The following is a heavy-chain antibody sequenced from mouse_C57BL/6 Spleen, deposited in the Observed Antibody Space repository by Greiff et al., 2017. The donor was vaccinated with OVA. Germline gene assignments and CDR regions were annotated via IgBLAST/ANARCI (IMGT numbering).Heavy chain of an antibody. CDR2: IYPRDGST. D-gene: IGHD5-1*01. J-gene: IGHJ4*01. V-gene: IGHV1-85*01. CDR3: ARGEYHYAMDY. CDR1: GYTFTSYD. Sequence: VHLVESGPELVKPGASVKLSCKASGYTFTSYDINWVKQRPGQGLEWIGWIYPRDGSTKYNEKFKGKATLTVDTSSSTAYMELHSLTSEDSAVYFCARGEYHYAMDYWGQGTSVTVSS.